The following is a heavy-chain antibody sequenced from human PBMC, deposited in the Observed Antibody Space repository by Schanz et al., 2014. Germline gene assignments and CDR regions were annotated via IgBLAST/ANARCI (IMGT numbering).Heavy chain of an antibody. V-gene: IGHV3-21*01. Sequence: EVQLVESGGGLVKPGGSLRLSCAASGFTFSSYTMNWVRQAPGKGLEWVSSISSSSSTIYYADSVKGRFTISRDNAKNSVFLQMNGLRDEDTAVYYCATETYSSSWCFDYWGQGTLVTVSS. CDR2: ISSSSSTI. CDR3: ATETYSSSWCFDY. D-gene: IGHD6-13*01. J-gene: IGHJ4*02. CDR1: GFTFSSYT.